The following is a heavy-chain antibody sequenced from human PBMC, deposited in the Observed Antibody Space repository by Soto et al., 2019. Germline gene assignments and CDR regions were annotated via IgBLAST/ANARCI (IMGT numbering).Heavy chain of an antibody. CDR3: EHIVVAGLGYYFDY. J-gene: IGHJ4*02. D-gene: IGHD6-19*01. Sequence: QITLKESGPTLVKPTQTLTLTCTFSGFSLSSTRMAVGWIRQPPGKALEWLALIYWDDDKRYSPFLKSRLTINKDPSKNQMVLTMSNMDPVDTARYYYEHIVVAGLGYYFDYWGQGNLVTVSS. CDR2: IYWDDDK. CDR1: GFSLSSTRMA. V-gene: IGHV2-5*02.